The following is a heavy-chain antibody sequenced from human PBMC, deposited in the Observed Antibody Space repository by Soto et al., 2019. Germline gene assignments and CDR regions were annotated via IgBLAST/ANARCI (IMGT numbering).Heavy chain of an antibody. CDR3: AKDDRFYYDILTGGEYYFDY. CDR2: ISYDGSNK. Sequence: QVQLVDSGGGVVQPGRSLRLSCAASGFTFSRYGMHWVRQAPGKGLEWVAVISYDGSNKYYADSVKGRFTISRDNYKNTLYLQRNSVRAEDTAVYYCAKDDRFYYDILTGGEYYFDYWGQGTLVTVAS. J-gene: IGHJ4*02. D-gene: IGHD3-9*01. CDR1: GFTFSRYG. V-gene: IGHV3-30*18.